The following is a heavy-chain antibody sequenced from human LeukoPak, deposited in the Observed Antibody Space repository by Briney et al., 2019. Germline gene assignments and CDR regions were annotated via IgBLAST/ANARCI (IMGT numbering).Heavy chain of an antibody. CDR2: IYYSGST. CDR1: GGSISSGGYY. CDR3: ARHSGRTYGMDV. V-gene: IGHV4-31*03. J-gene: IGHJ6*02. Sequence: NPSQTLSLTCTVSGGSISSGGYYWSWIRQHPGKGLEWIGYIYYSGSTYYNPSLKSRVTISVDTSKNQFSLKLSSVAAADTAVYYCARHSGRTYGMDVWGQGTTVTVSS.